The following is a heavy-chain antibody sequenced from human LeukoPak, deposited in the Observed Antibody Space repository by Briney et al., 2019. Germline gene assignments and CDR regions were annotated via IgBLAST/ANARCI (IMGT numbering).Heavy chain of an antibody. CDR1: GFTFRSYN. CDR2: ISSSSSYI. Sequence: PGGSLRLSCAASGFTFRSYNMNWVPQAPGMRPEWVSSISSSSSYIYYADSVKGRFTISRDYAKNSLYLQMNSLRAEDTALYYCARGASRADYWGQGTLVTVSS. V-gene: IGHV3-21*01. CDR3: ARGASRADY. J-gene: IGHJ4*02.